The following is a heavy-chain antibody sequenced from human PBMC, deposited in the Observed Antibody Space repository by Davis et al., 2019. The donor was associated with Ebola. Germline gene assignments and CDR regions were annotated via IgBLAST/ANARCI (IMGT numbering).Heavy chain of an antibody. J-gene: IGHJ4*02. CDR2: IKQDGSEK. Sequence: GESLKISCAASGFSFSSYSMDWVRQAPGKGLEWVANIKQDGSEKYYVDSVKGRFTISRDNAKNSLYLQMNSLRAEDTAVYYCAREIMATIIYWGQGTLVTVSS. CDR1: GFSFSSYS. D-gene: IGHD5-12*01. CDR3: AREIMATIIY. V-gene: IGHV3-7*01.